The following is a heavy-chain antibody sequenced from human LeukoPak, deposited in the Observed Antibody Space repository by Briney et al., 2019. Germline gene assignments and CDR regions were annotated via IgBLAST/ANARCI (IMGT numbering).Heavy chain of an antibody. CDR2: INPNSGGT. D-gene: IGHD2-2*01. V-gene: IGHV1-2*02. CDR3: ATDYCSSTSCHV. J-gene: IGHJ4*02. CDR1: GYTFTGYY. Sequence: ASVKVSCKASGYTFTGYYMHWVRRAPGQGLEWMGWINPNSGGTSYAQKFQGRVTMTRDTSISTAYMELSRLRSDDTAVYYCATDYCSSTSCHVWGQGTLVTVSS.